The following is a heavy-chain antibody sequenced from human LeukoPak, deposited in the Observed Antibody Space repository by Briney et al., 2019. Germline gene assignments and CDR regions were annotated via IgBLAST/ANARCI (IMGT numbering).Heavy chain of an antibody. CDR1: GGSISSYY. J-gene: IGHJ4*02. D-gene: IGHD3-22*01. V-gene: IGHV4-4*07. Sequence: SETLSLTCTVSGGSISSYYWSWIRQPAGKGLEWIGRIYTSGSTNYNPSLKSRVTMSVDTSKNQFSLKLSSVTAADTAVYYCAREAYDSSSYYYPPFVYWGQGTLVTVSS. CDR2: IYTSGST. CDR3: AREAYDSSSYYYPPFVY.